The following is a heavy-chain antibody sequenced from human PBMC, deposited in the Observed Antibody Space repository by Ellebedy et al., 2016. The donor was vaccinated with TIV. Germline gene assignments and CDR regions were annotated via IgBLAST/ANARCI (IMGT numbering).Heavy chain of an antibody. CDR3: ARYFSTGYYYGMDV. V-gene: IGHV1-18*01. Sequence: ASVKVSCKASGYTFSNSGISWVRRAPGQGLEWMGWISGFNGNTNYAQNLQGRVTMTTDTSTSTAYMELRILRSDDTAVYYCARYFSTGYYYGMDVWGQGTTVTVTS. CDR1: GYTFSNSG. CDR2: ISGFNGNT. D-gene: IGHD3/OR15-3a*01. J-gene: IGHJ6*02.